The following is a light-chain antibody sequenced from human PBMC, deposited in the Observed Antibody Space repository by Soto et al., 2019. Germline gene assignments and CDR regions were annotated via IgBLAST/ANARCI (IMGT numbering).Light chain of an antibody. J-gene: IGLJ2*01. Sequence: QAVVTQEPSLTVSPGGTVTLTCASSTGEVTSSYYPNWLQQKPGQAPRALIYSTNNRHSWVPARFSGSLLGGRAALTLSGVQPEDEAEYFCMLHVAVTQIFGGGTKVTVL. V-gene: IGLV7-43*01. CDR2: STN. CDR1: TGEVTSSYY. CDR3: MLHVAVTQI.